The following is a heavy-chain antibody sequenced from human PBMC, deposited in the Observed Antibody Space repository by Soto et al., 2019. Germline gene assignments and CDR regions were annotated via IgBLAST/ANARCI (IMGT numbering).Heavy chain of an antibody. CDR3: ARYDCISARCYGGAWFEP. J-gene: IGHJ5*02. V-gene: IGHV5-51*01. CDR1: GYSFTSYW. D-gene: IGHD2-15*01. CDR2: IYPGDSDT. Sequence: GESLKISCKGSGYSFTSYWIGWVRQMPGKGLEWMGIIYPGDSDTRYSPSFQGQVTISADKSISTAYLQWSSLKASDTAMYYCARYDCISARCYGGAWFEPWGQATLVTVS.